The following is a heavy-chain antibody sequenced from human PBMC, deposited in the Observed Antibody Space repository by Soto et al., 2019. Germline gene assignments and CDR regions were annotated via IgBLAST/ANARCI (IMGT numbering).Heavy chain of an antibody. J-gene: IGHJ4*02. V-gene: IGHV2-5*02. CDR1: GFSFSTTGVG. CDR3: AHRQAQGIGLAGTFDS. Sequence: QITSKESGHTLVKPTQTLTLTCAFSGFSFSTTGVGVGWIRQPPGKALEWLALIYWDDDKRYSPSLKSRLTITKDTSKNQVVLTMTNMDPVDTATYYCAHRQAQGIGLAGTFDSWGQGTLVTVSS. CDR2: IYWDDDK. D-gene: IGHD6-19*01.